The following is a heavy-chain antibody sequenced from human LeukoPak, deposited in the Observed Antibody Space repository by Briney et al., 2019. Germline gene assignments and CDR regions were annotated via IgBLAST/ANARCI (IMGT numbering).Heavy chain of an antibody. CDR1: GYTFTSYG. Sequence: TSVKVSCKASGYTFTSYGISWVRQAPGQELEWMGWISAYNGNTNYAQKLQGRVTMTTDTSTSTAYMELRSLRSDDTAVYYCARVKVATILENWFDPLGQGTLVTVSS. J-gene: IGHJ5*02. CDR2: ISAYNGNT. V-gene: IGHV1-18*04. D-gene: IGHD5-12*01. CDR3: ARVKVATILENWFDP.